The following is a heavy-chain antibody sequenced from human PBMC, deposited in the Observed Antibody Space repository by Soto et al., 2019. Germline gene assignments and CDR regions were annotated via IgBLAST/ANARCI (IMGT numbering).Heavy chain of an antibody. CDR2: INNGGSS. J-gene: IGHJ2*01. V-gene: IGHV4-34*01. CDR3: ARGRGDGYNQNWYFDL. Sequence: LSLTCAVYGGSFSGYYWSWIRQPPGKGLEWIGEINNGGSSNYNPSLKSRGSMSVGTSNNQFSLKLTSVTAADTAVYYCARGRGDGYNQNWYFDLWGRGTLVTVSS. D-gene: IGHD3-10*01. CDR1: GGSFSGYY.